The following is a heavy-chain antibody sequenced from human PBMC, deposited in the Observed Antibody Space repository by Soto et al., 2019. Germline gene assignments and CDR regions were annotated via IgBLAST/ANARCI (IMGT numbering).Heavy chain of an antibody. J-gene: IGHJ6*02. V-gene: IGHV3-23*01. CDR2: ISGSGGST. CDR1: GFTFTTYA. CDR3: AKEGSDYGGYPGGGGMDV. D-gene: IGHD4-17*01. Sequence: EVQLLESGGGLVQPGGSLRLSCAASGFTFTTYALSWVRQAPGRGLGWVSAISGSGGSTYYADSVKGRFTSSRDNSKNPLYLQRNSLRAEDTAVYYWAKEGSDYGGYPGGGGMDVWGQGTTVTVSS.